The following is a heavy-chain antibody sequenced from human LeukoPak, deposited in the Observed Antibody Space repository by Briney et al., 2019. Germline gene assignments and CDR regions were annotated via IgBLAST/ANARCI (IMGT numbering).Heavy chain of an antibody. Sequence: NPSETLSLTCTVSGGSISSYYWSWIRQPPGKGLEWIGYIYYSGNTHYNPSLKSRVTISVDTSKNQFSLKLTSVTAADTAVYYCARLGSYQDSWGQGTLVTVSS. D-gene: IGHD1-26*01. CDR3: ARLGSYQDS. CDR1: GGSISSYY. V-gene: IGHV4-59*08. J-gene: IGHJ4*02. CDR2: IYYSGNT.